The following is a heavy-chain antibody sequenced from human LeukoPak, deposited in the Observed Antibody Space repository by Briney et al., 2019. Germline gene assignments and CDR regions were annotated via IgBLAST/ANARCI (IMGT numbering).Heavy chain of an antibody. J-gene: IGHJ4*02. D-gene: IGHD3-16*02. CDR1: GGTFSSYA. Sequence: SVKVSCKAPGGTFSSYAINWVRQAPGQGLEWMGRIIPILGIANYAQKLQGRVTMTTDTSTSTAYMELRSLRSDDTAVYYCARLMITFGGVIVQFDYWGQGTLVTVSS. CDR3: ARLMITFGGVIVQFDY. V-gene: IGHV1-69*04. CDR2: IIPILGIA.